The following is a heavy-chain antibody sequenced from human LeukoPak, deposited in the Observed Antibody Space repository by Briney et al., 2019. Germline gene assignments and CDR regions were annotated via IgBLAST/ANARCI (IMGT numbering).Heavy chain of an antibody. D-gene: IGHD1-26*01. CDR1: GGSISSGSYY. J-gene: IGHJ3*02. CDR2: VYTSGST. Sequence: PSETLSLTCTVSGGSISSGSYYWSWIRQPAGKGLEWIGRVYTSGSTNYNPSLQSRVTISVDTSKNQFSLKLSSVTAADTAVYYCARDSYSGSYQGSAFDIWGQGTMVTVSS. V-gene: IGHV4-61*02. CDR3: ARDSYSGSYQGSAFDI.